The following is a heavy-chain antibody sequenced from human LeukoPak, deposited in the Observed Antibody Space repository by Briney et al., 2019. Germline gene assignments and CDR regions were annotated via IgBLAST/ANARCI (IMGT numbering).Heavy chain of an antibody. CDR2: ISYDGSNK. V-gene: IGHV3-30*18. CDR3: AKDSRRFEYYFDY. D-gene: IGHD3-10*01. CDR1: GFTFSSYG. Sequence: PGGSLRLSCAASGFTFSSYGMHWVRQAPGKGLEWVAVISYDGSNKYYADSVKGRFTISRDNSKNTLYLQMNSLRAEDTAVYYCAKDSRRFEYYFDYWGQGTLVTVSS. J-gene: IGHJ4*02.